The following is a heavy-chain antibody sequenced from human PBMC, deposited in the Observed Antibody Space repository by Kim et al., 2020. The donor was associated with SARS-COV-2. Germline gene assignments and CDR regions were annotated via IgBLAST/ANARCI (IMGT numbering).Heavy chain of an antibody. D-gene: IGHD3-22*01. Sequence: SETLSLTCAVYGGSFSGYYWSWIRQPPGKGLEWIGEINHSGSTNYNPSLKSRVTISVDTSKNQFSLKLSSVTAADTAVYYCARRGYYYDSSGYYYYWGQGTLVTVSS. CDR3: ARRGYYYDSSGYYYY. CDR1: GGSFSGYY. V-gene: IGHV4-34*01. J-gene: IGHJ4*02. CDR2: INHSGST.